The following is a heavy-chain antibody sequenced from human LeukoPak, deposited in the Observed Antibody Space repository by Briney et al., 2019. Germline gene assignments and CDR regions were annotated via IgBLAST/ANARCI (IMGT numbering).Heavy chain of an antibody. CDR2: INPNSGGT. Sequence: ASVKVSCKASGYTFTGYYMHWVRQAPGQGLEWMGWINPNSGGTNYAQKFQGRVTMTRDTSISTAYMELSRLRSDDTAVYYCARWLPGHYYYMDAWGKGTTVTVSS. CDR1: GYTFTGYY. D-gene: IGHD1-14*01. J-gene: IGHJ6*03. V-gene: IGHV1-2*02. CDR3: ARWLPGHYYYMDA.